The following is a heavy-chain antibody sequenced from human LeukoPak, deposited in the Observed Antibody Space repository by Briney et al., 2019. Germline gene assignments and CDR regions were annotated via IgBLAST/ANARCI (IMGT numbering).Heavy chain of an antibody. Sequence: SETLSLTCTVSGGSISHYYWSWIRQPPGKGLEWIGYIYYSGSTNYNPSLKSRVTISVDTSKNQFSLKLRSVTAADTAVYYCARDGYYYDSSGSDVWGQGTLVTVSS. V-gene: IGHV4-59*01. D-gene: IGHD3-22*01. CDR3: ARDGYYYDSSGSDV. J-gene: IGHJ4*02. CDR1: GGSISHYY. CDR2: IYYSGST.